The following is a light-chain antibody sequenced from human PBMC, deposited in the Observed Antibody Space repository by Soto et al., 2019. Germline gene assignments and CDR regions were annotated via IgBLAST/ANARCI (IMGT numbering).Light chain of an antibody. Sequence: EIGMTQSAATLSRAPGERVTLSWGASESVSTNLAWYQQKAGQAPRLLIYGASSRATGIPDRFSGSGSGTDFTLTIRRLEPQDFAVYHCQQYNKWSSISFGQGTRLEIK. J-gene: IGKJ5*01. CDR3: QQYNKWSSIS. CDR1: ESVSTN. CDR2: GAS. V-gene: IGKV3D-15*01.